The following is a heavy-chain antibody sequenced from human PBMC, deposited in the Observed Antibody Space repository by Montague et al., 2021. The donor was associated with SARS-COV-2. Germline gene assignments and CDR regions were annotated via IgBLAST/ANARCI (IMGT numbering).Heavy chain of an antibody. CDR3: ARVGRQQLVRLSGMDV. CDR2: IYYSGGT. J-gene: IGHJ6*02. CDR1: GGSISSSSYY. Sequence: SDTLSLTCTVSGGSISSSSYYWGWIRQPPGKGLEWIGSIYYSGGTYYNPSLKSRVTISVDTSKNQFSLKLSSVTAADTAVYYCARVGRQQLVRLSGMDVWGQGTTVTVSS. D-gene: IGHD6-13*01. V-gene: IGHV4-39*07.